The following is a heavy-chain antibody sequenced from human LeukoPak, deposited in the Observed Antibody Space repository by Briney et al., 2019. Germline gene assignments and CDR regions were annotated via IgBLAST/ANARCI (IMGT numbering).Heavy chain of an antibody. J-gene: IGHJ1*01. CDR2: TYYRSKWYN. Sequence: SQTLSLTCVLSGDSVSSNSAAWDWITQSPSRGLEWLGRTYYRSKWYNDYAVSVKSRITINPDTSKNQFSLQVNSVTPEDTAVYYCAREGGYYYGSLQHWGQGTLVIVSS. CDR1: GDSVSSNSAA. V-gene: IGHV6-1*01. CDR3: AREGGYYYGSLQH. D-gene: IGHD3-10*01.